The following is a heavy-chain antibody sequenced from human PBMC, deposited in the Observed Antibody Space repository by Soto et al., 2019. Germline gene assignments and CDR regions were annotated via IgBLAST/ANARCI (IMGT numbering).Heavy chain of an antibody. CDR1: GYTFTSYT. V-gene: IGHV1-3*01. J-gene: IGHJ6*02. CDR2: ISAGNGYT. CDR3: AIYYYYTLDV. Sequence: ASVKVSCKASGYTFTSYTLHWLRQAPGQRPEWMGWISAGNGYTKYSQKFQGRVTISRDTYASTAYMDLSSLTSEDTAVYYCAIYYYYTLDVWGQGTSVTVSS.